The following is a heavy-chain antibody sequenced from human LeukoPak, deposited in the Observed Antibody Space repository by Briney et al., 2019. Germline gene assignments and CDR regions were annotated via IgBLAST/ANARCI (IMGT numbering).Heavy chain of an antibody. CDR1: GFTFSSYA. Sequence: PGGSLRLSCAAPGFTFSSYAMHWVRQAPGKGLEYVSAISSNGGSTYYANSVKGRFTISRDNSKNTLYLQMGSLRAEDMAVYYCARYSFPLYGSGRPKPLPGGMDVWGQGTTVTVSS. J-gene: IGHJ6*02. CDR2: ISSNGGST. CDR3: ARYSFPLYGSGRPKPLPGGMDV. D-gene: IGHD3-10*01. V-gene: IGHV3-64*01.